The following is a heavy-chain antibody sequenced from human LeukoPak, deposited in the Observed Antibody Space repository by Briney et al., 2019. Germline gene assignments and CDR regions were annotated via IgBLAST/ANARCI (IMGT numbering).Heavy chain of an antibody. D-gene: IGHD2-2*03. CDR1: GGSISSTTSF. V-gene: IGHV4-39*01. Sequence: SETLSLTCAVSGGSISSTTSFWDWIRQPPGKGLEWIGRIYYSGSTFYNPSLKSRVTMSVDTSKNQFSLRLRSVTAADTAVYYCARHGSTDYFDYWGQGTLVTVSS. CDR2: IYYSGST. J-gene: IGHJ4*02. CDR3: ARHGSTDYFDY.